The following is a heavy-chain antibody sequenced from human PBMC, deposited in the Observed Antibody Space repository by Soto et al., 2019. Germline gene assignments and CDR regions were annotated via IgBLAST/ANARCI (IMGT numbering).Heavy chain of an antibody. D-gene: IGHD3-10*01. CDR3: VRTRVTYYYGSGSYSGPYFDY. CDR2: IYYSGST. J-gene: IGHJ4*02. Sequence: PSETLSLTCTVSGGSISSYYWSWIRQPPGKGLEWIGYIYYSGSTNYNPSLKSRVTISVDTSKNQFSLKLSSVTAADTAVYYCVRTRVTYYYGSGSYSGPYFDYWGQGTLVTVSS. CDR1: GGSISSYY. V-gene: IGHV4-59*01.